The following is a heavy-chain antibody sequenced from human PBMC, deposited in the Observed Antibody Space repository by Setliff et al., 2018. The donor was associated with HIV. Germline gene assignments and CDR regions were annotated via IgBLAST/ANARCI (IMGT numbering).Heavy chain of an antibody. CDR3: ARTTNGYYFDY. J-gene: IGHJ4*02. V-gene: IGHV3-74*01. Sequence: GGSLRLSCAASGFTFSDYWMHWVRQAPGEGLVWVSRVNSDGSSTSNADSVKGRFTISRDNAKSTVYLQMNNLRAEDTAVYYCARTTNGYYFDYWGQGILVTVFS. CDR1: GFTFSDYW. CDR2: VNSDGSST. D-gene: IGHD2-8*01.